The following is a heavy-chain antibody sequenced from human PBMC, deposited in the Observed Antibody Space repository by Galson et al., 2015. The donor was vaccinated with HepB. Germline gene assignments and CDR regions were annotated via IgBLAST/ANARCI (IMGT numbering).Heavy chain of an antibody. Sequence: SVKVSCKASGGTFSSYTISWVRQAPGQGLEWMGRIIPILGIANYAQKFQGRVTITADKSTSTAYMELSSLRSEDTAVYYCARAGGYSYVDAFDIWGQGTMVTVSS. CDR3: ARAGGYSYVDAFDI. CDR2: IIPILGIA. D-gene: IGHD5-18*01. J-gene: IGHJ3*02. CDR1: GGTFSSYT. V-gene: IGHV1-69*02.